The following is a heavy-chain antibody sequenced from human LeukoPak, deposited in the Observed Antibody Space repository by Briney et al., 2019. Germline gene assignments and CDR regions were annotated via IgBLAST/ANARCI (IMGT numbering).Heavy chain of an antibody. J-gene: IGHJ4*02. CDR2: IRYDGSNK. D-gene: IGHD6-13*01. CDR3: TTGSIAAAGTLL. CDR1: GFTFSSYG. V-gene: IGHV3-30*02. Sequence: GGSLRLSCAASGFTFSSYGMHWVRQAPGKGLEWVAFIRYDGSNKYYADSVKGRFTISRDNSKNTLYLQMNSLKTEDTAVYYCTTGSIAAAGTLLGGQGTLVTVSS.